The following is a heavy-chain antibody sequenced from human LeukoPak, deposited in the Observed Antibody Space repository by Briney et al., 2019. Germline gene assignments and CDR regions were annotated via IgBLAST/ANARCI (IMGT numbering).Heavy chain of an antibody. Sequence: SETLSLTCTVSGGSISSYYWSWIRQPPGKGLEWIGYIYYSGSTNYNPSLKSRVTISVDTSKNQFSLKQSSATAADTAVYYCAREGGRTDAFDIWGQGTMVTVSS. D-gene: IGHD1-14*01. J-gene: IGHJ3*02. V-gene: IGHV4-59*01. CDR1: GGSISSYY. CDR2: IYYSGST. CDR3: AREGGRTDAFDI.